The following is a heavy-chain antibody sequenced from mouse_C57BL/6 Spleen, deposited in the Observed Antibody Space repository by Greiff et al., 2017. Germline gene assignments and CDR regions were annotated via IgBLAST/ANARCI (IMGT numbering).Heavy chain of an antibody. CDR1: GFTFSSYT. CDR2: IRGGGGNT. J-gene: IGHJ1*03. D-gene: IGHD1-1*01. Sequence: EVKVVESGGGLVKPGGSLKLSCAASGFTFSSYTMSWVRQTPEKRLEWVATIRGGGGNTYYPDSVKGRFTISRDNAKNTLYLQRSSLRSEDTALYYCAIYYGSSTGYFDVWGTGTTVTVSS. V-gene: IGHV5-9*01. CDR3: AIYYGSSTGYFDV.